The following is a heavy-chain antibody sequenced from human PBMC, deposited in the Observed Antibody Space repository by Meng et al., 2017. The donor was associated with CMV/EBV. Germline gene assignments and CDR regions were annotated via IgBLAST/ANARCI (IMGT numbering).Heavy chain of an antibody. J-gene: IGHJ4*02. D-gene: IGHD3-3*01. CDR3: ARENGVAGVEHFDY. CDR2: INPNSGGT. V-gene: IGHV1-2*02. CDR1: GYTFTGYY. Sequence: ASVKVSCKASGYTFTGYYMHRVRQAPGQGLEWMGWINPNSGGTNYAQKFQGRVTMTRDTSISTAYMELSSLRSEDTAVYYCARENGVAGVEHFDYWGQGTLVTVSS.